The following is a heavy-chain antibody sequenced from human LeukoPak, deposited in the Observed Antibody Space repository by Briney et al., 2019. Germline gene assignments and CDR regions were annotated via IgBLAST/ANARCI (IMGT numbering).Heavy chain of an antibody. Sequence: GGSLRLSCAASGFTFSSYWMHWVRQAPGKGLVWVSRINSDESSTSYADSVKGRFTISRDNAKNTLYLQMNSLRAEDTAVYYCARGIAAAGIGVYWGQGTLVTVSS. V-gene: IGHV3-74*01. CDR1: GFTFSSYW. CDR2: INSDESST. CDR3: ARGIAAAGIGVY. D-gene: IGHD6-13*01. J-gene: IGHJ4*02.